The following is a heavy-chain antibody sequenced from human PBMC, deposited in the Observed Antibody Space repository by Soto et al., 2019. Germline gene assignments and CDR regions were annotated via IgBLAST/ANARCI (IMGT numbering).Heavy chain of an antibody. Sequence: PGGSLRLSCAASVFTFNDYYMSWIRQAPGKGLEWVSYISPSGSTMSYADSVKGRFTISRDNAKNSLYLQMNSLRAEDTAVYYCARGGNYYDSSGYYFRPFDYWGQGTLVTVSS. D-gene: IGHD3-22*01. J-gene: IGHJ4*02. CDR2: ISPSGSTM. CDR1: VFTFNDYY. V-gene: IGHV3-11*01. CDR3: ARGGNYYDSSGYYFRPFDY.